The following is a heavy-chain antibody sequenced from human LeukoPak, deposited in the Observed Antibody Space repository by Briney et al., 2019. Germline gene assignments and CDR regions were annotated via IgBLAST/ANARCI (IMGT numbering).Heavy chain of an antibody. V-gene: IGHV3-23*01. D-gene: IGHD3-22*01. CDR1: GFTFSSYA. CDR2: MSGSGGST. J-gene: IGHJ4*02. CDR3: AKDRGTYCHSSGYYYGYYFDY. Sequence: GGSLRLSCAASGFTFSSYAMNWVRQAPGKGLEWVSLMSGSGGSTYYADSVKGRFTISRDNSKNTLYLQMNSLRAEDTAIYYCAKDRGTYCHSSGYYYGYYFDYWGQGTLVTVSS.